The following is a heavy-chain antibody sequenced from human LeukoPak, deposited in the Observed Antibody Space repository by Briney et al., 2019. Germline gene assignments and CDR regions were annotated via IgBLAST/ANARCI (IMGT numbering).Heavy chain of an antibody. V-gene: IGHV1-69*05. J-gene: IGHJ3*02. D-gene: IGHD5-24*01. CDR3: AREDEKDAFDI. CDR2: IIPIFGTA. Sequence: SSVKVSCKASGGTFISYAISWVRQAPGQGLEWMGRIIPIFGTANYAQKFQGRVTITTDESTSTAYMELSSLRSEDTAVYYCAREDEKDAFDIWGQGTMVTVSS. CDR1: GGTFISYA.